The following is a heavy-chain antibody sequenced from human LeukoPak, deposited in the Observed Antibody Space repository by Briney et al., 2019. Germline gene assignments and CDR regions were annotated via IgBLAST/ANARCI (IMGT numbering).Heavy chain of an antibody. CDR1: GFSFGSYW. D-gene: IGHD2-8*01. Sequence: GSLRLSCAASGFSFGSYWLHWVRQAPGKGLVWVSHIKSDGSSTSYADSVKGRFTISRDNAKSMLYLQMNSLRVEDAAVYYCATVGGVSGRAFVWGQGTVVTVSS. V-gene: IGHV3-74*01. CDR3: ATVGGVSGRAFV. J-gene: IGHJ3*01. CDR2: IKSDGSST.